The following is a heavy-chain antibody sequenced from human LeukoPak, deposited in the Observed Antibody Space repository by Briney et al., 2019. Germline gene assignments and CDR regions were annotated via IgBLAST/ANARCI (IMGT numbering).Heavy chain of an antibody. J-gene: IGHJ5*02. V-gene: IGHV3-48*01. CDR3: ASGYGDA. CDR1: GFTFSNYD. CDR2: ITDSSSTI. Sequence: GGSLRLSCAASGFTFSNYDMNWVRQAPGKGLERVSYITDSSSTIYYADSVKGRFTVSRDNAKNSLYLQMNSLTAEDTAVYHCASGYGDAWGQGTLVTVSS. D-gene: IGHD4-17*01.